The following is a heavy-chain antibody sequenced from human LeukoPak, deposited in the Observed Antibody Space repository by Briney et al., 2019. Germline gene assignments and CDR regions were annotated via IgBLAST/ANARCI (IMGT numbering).Heavy chain of an antibody. J-gene: IGHJ4*02. Sequence: PGGTLRLSCAASGFTFSSYGMSWVRQAPGKGLEWVSAISGSGGSTYYADSVKGRFTISRDNSKNTLYLQMDSLRAEDTAVYYCARGLIAAAGTTYFDYWGQGTLVTVSS. CDR3: ARGLIAAAGTTYFDY. CDR2: ISGSGGST. CDR1: GFTFSSYG. D-gene: IGHD6-13*01. V-gene: IGHV3-23*01.